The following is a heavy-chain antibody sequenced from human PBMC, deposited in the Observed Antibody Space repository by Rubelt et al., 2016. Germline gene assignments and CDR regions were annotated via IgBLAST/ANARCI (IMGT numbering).Heavy chain of an antibody. CDR3: ARPTREPTD. CDR2: IGTSDT. D-gene: IGHD1-14*01. Sequence: VQLVESGGGLVQPGGSLRLSCAASGFTFSNYWMTWFRQAPGKGLECVAYIGTSDTKYTDSVRGRFTISRDNAKNSLYLQMSTLGADETALYYGARPTREPTDWGQGTLVTVSS. V-gene: IGHV3-11*05. J-gene: IGHJ4*02. CDR1: GFTFSNYW.